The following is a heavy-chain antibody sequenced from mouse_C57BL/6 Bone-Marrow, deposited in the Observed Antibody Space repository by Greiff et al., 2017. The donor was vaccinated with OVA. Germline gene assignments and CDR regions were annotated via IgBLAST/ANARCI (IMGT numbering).Heavy chain of an antibody. CDR2: ISSGGDYI. D-gene: IGHD2-1*01. Sequence: EVKLEEFGEGLVKPGGSLKLSCAASGFTFSSYAMSWVRQTPEKRLEWVAYISSGGDYIYYADTVKGRFTISRDNARNTLYLQMSSLKSEDTAMYYCTRLLDAMDYWGQGTSVTVSS. CDR3: TRLLDAMDY. V-gene: IGHV5-9-1*02. CDR1: GFTFSSYA. J-gene: IGHJ4*01.